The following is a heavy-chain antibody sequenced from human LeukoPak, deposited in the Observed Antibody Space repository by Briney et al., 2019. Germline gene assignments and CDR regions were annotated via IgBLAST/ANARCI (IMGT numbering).Heavy chain of an antibody. CDR3: ARGPDGYYDSSGYYYHY. CDR2: IIPIFGTA. V-gene: IGHV1-69*13. Sequence: ASVKVSCKASGGTFSSYAISWVRQAPGQGLECMGGIIPIFGTANYAQKFQGRVTITADESTSTAYMELSSLRSEDTAVYYCARGPDGYYDSSGYYYHYWGQGTLVTVSS. CDR1: GGTFSSYA. J-gene: IGHJ4*02. D-gene: IGHD3-22*01.